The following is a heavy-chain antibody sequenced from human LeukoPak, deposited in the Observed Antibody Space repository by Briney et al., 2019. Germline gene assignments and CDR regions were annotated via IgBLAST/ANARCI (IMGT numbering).Heavy chain of an antibody. CDR1: GGSIGSSSYY. CDR2: IYYSGST. Sequence: SETLSLTCTVSGGSIGSSSYYWGWIRQPPGKGLEWIGSIYYSGSTYYNPSLKSRVTISVDTSKNQFSLKLSSVTAADTAVYYCARHDYGDNTFDYWGQGTLVTVSS. J-gene: IGHJ4*02. V-gene: IGHV4-39*01. CDR3: ARHDYGDNTFDY. D-gene: IGHD4-17*01.